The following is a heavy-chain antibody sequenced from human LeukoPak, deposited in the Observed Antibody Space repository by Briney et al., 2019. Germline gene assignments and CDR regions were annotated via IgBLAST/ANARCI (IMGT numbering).Heavy chain of an antibody. Sequence: SQTLSLTCTVSGGSISSGGYYWSWIRQHPGKGLEWIGYIYYSGSTYYDPSLKSRVTISVDTSKNQFSLKLSSVTAADTAVYYCARGIGYCSSTSCLGFDYYYYGMDVWGQGTTVTVSS. CDR2: IYYSGST. CDR1: GGSISSGGYY. CDR3: ARGIGYCSSTSCLGFDYYYYGMDV. D-gene: IGHD2-2*01. J-gene: IGHJ6*02. V-gene: IGHV4-31*03.